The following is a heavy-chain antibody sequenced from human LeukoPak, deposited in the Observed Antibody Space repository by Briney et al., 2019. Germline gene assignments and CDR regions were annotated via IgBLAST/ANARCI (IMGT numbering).Heavy chain of an antibody. J-gene: IGHJ4*02. D-gene: IGHD3-9*01. Sequence: GESLKISCKGSGFTFSSYAMSWVRQAPGKGLEWVSAISGSGGSTYYADSVMGRFTISRDKSKNTLYLQMNSLRAEDTALYFCAKAEYDILTAFDYWGQGTLVTVSS. CDR3: AKAEYDILTAFDY. CDR1: GFTFSSYA. V-gene: IGHV3-23*01. CDR2: ISGSGGST.